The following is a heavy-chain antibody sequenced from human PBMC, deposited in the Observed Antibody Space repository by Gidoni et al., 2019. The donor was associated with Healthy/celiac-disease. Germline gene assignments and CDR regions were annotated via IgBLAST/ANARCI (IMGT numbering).Heavy chain of an antibody. Sequence: EVQLVESGGGLVKPGGSLRLSCAASGFTFSNAWMSWVRQAPGKGLEWVGRIKSKTDGGTTDYAAPVKGRFTISRDDSKNTLYLQMNSLKTEDTAVYYCTTDAAWGSGWYGAFDIWGQGTMVTVSS. J-gene: IGHJ3*02. CDR3: TTDAAWGSGWYGAFDI. V-gene: IGHV3-15*01. CDR2: IKSKTDGGTT. D-gene: IGHD6-19*01. CDR1: GFTFSNAW.